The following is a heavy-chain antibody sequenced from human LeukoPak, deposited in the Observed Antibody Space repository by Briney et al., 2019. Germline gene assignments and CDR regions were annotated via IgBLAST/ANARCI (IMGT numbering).Heavy chain of an antibody. CDR3: ASRDGLKSTLDY. Sequence: SETLSLTCAVSGGSISSSNWWSWVRQPPGKGLEWIGEIYHSGSTNYNPSLKSRVTISVDKSKNQFSLRLSSVTAADTAVYYCASRDGLKSTLDYWGQGTLVTVSS. J-gene: IGHJ4*02. V-gene: IGHV4-4*02. D-gene: IGHD5-24*01. CDR2: IYHSGST. CDR1: GGSISSSNW.